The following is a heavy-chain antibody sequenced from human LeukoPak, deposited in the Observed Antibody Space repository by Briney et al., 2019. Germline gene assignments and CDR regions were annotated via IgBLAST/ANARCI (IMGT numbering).Heavy chain of an antibody. V-gene: IGHV1-2*02. CDR2: INPNSGGT. CDR3: ATSMLLQNFDY. J-gene: IGHJ4*02. CDR1: GYTFTGYY. Sequence: GASVKVSCKASGYTFTGYYMHWVRQAPGQGLEWMGWINPNSGGTNYAQKFQGRVTMTEDTSTDTAYMELSSLRSEDTAVYYCATSMLLQNFDYWGQGTLVTVSS. D-gene: IGHD2-21*01.